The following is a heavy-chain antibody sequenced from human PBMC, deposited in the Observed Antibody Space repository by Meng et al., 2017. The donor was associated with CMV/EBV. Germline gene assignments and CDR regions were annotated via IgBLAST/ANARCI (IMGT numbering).Heavy chain of an antibody. CDR1: GGTFSSYA. CDR3: ARDTHKTTFESDY. J-gene: IGHJ4*02. Sequence: SVKVSCKASGGTFSSYAISWVRQAPGQGLEWMGGIIPIFGTANYAQKFQGRVTITTDESTSTAYMELSSLRSEDTAVYYCARDTHKTTFESDYWGQGTLVTVSS. V-gene: IGHV1-69*05. CDR2: IIPIFGTA. D-gene: IGHD4-11*01.